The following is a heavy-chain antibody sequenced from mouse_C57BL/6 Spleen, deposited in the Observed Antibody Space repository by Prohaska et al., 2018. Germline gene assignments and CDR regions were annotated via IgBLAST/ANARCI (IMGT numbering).Heavy chain of an antibody. CDR3: ARFYYYGSSYAMDY. CDR2: IYLGSGST. V-gene: IGHV1-55*01. D-gene: IGHD1-1*01. J-gene: IGHJ4*01. Sequence: QVQLQQPGAELVKPGASVKMSCKASGYTFTSYWITWVKQRPGQGLEWIGDIYLGSGSTNYNEKFKSKATLTVDTSSSTAYMQLSSLTSEDSAVYYCARFYYYGSSYAMDYWGQGTSVTVSS. CDR1: GYTFTSYW.